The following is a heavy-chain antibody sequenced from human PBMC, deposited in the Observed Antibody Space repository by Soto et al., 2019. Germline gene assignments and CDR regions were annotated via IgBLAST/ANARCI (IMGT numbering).Heavy chain of an antibody. Sequence: ESVGGLVQPGGSLKLSCEASGFVFKDSSIHWVRQASGKGLEWVGRIRDRAYNYATAYAASVKGRFTISRDDSNNKAYLQMDSLKTEDTAIYYCTRLISAAPDYWGQGTLVTVSS. CDR3: TRLISAAPDY. D-gene: IGHD3-10*01. CDR2: IRDRAYNYAT. V-gene: IGHV3-73*01. J-gene: IGHJ4*02. CDR1: GFVFKDSS.